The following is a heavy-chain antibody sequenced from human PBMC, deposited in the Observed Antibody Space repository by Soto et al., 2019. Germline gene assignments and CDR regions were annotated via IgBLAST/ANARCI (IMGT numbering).Heavy chain of an antibody. CDR1: GGSISSSSYY. CDR3: ARQDNGWYGNWFDP. CDR2: IYYSGST. J-gene: IGHJ5*02. D-gene: IGHD6-19*01. V-gene: IGHV4-39*01. Sequence: SETLSLTCTVSGGSISSSSYYWGWIRQPPGKGLEWIGSIYYSGSTYYNPSLKSRVTISVDTSKNQFSLKLSSVTAADTAVYYCARQDNGWYGNWFDPWGQGTLVTVSS.